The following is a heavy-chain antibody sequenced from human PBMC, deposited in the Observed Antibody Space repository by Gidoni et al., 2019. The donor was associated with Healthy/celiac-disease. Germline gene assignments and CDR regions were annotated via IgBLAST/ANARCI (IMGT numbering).Heavy chain of an antibody. CDR1: GFTFSSYA. Sequence: QVQLVESGGGVVQPGRSLRLSCAASGFTFSSYAMHWVRQAPGKGLEWVAVISYDGSNKYYADSVKGRFTISRDNSKNTLYLQMNSLRAEDTAVYYCARSGPGYDFWSGYGYWGQGTLVTVSS. CDR2: ISYDGSNK. J-gene: IGHJ4*02. V-gene: IGHV3-30-3*01. D-gene: IGHD3-3*01. CDR3: ARSGPGYDFWSGYGY.